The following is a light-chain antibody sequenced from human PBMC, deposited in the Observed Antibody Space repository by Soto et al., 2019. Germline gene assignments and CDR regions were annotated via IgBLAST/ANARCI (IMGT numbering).Light chain of an antibody. J-gene: IGKJ5*01. Sequence: EKVMTQSPGTLSLSPGERATLSCRASQSVSSSYLAWYQQKPGQAPRLLIYDASNRATGIPARFSGSGSGTDFTLTISSLEPEDFAVYYCQQRSNWPPITFGQGTRLEIK. V-gene: IGKV3D-20*02. CDR1: QSVSSSY. CDR3: QQRSNWPPIT. CDR2: DAS.